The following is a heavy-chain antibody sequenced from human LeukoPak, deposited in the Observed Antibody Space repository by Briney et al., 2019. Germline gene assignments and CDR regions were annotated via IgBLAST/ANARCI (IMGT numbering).Heavy chain of an antibody. J-gene: IGHJ5*02. D-gene: IGHD6-19*01. CDR2: IYYSGSS. CDR3: ARSVEQQWLVPGNWFDP. Sequence: SETLSLTCTVSGGSISSSSYYWGWIRQPPGKGLEWIGIIYYSGSSYYNPSLKSRVTLSVDTSKNQFSLKLSSVTAADTAVYYCARSVEQQWLVPGNWFDPWGQGTLVTVSS. CDR1: GGSISSSSYY. V-gene: IGHV4-39*07.